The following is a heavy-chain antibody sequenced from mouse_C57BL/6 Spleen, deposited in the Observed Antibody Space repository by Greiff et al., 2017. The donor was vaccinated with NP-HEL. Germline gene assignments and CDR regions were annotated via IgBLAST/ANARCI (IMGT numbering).Heavy chain of an antibody. D-gene: IGHD1-1*01. Sequence: VQLQQSGPELVKPGDSVKISCKASGYSFTGYFMNWVMQSHGKSLEWIGRINPYNGDTFYNQKFKGKATWTVDKSSSTAHMELRSLTSEDSAVYYCARAGSSYGWYFDVWGTGTTVTVSS. CDR1: GYSFTGYF. J-gene: IGHJ1*03. CDR3: ARAGSSYGWYFDV. CDR2: INPYNGDT. V-gene: IGHV1-20*01.